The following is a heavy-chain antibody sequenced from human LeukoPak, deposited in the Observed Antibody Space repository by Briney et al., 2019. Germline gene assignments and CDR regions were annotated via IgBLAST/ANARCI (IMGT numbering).Heavy chain of an antibody. CDR3: ARDRGYSCGY. J-gene: IGHJ4*02. V-gene: IGHV3-23*01. CDR2: ISGSGDST. CDR1: GFTFSSYA. D-gene: IGHD5-18*01. Sequence: PGGSLRLSCAASGFTFSSYAMNWVRQAPGKGLEWVSTISGSGDSTYYADSVKGRFIISRDNSKNTLYLQMNSLRAEDTAVCYCARDRGYSCGYWGQGTLVTVSS.